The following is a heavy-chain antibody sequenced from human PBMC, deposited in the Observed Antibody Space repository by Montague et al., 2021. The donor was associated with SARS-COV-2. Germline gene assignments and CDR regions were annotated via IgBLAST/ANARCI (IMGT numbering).Heavy chain of an antibody. CDR2: ISDIGST. Sequence: SETLSLTCAVYGGSFNGYYWNWIRQPPGKGLEWIGEISDIGSTTYNPSLESRLTTSVDRSKNQFSLRLTSVTAADTAVYYCGGERECSGGSCYGPDDDAFEFWGRGTVVTVSS. CDR1: GGSFNGYY. J-gene: IGHJ3*01. D-gene: IGHD2-15*01. V-gene: IGHV4-34*01. CDR3: GGERECSGGSCYGPDDDAFEF.